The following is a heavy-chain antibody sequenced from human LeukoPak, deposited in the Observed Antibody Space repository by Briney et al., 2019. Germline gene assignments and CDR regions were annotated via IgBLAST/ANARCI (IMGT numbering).Heavy chain of an antibody. CDR2: ISPNNGDT. Sequence: VASVKVSCKPSGYTFTDSYIHWVRQAPGVGLQWMGWISPNNGDTKYAEDFQDRVTMTRDTSINTAYMELTGLTPDDTAVYYCVRSPIGASPYWGRGTLVTVSS. D-gene: IGHD3-10*01. CDR1: GYTFTDSY. CDR3: VRSPIGASPY. V-gene: IGHV1-2*02. J-gene: IGHJ4*02.